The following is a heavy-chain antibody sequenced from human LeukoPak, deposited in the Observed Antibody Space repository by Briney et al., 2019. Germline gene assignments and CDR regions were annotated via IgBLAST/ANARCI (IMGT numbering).Heavy chain of an antibody. CDR1: GGTFSSYA. J-gene: IGHJ6*02. V-gene: IGHV1-69*13. CDR2: IIPIFGTA. D-gene: IGHD7-27*01. CDR3: ARAVTWEDYYYHGMDV. Sequence: GASVKVSCKASGGTFSSYAISWVRQAPGQGLEWMGGIIPIFGTANYAQKFQGRVTITADESTSTAYMELSSLRSEDTAVYYCARAVTWEDYYYHGMDVWGQGTTVTVSS.